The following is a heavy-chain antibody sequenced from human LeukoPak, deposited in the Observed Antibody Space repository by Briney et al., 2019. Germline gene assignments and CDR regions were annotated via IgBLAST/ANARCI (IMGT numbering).Heavy chain of an antibody. CDR2: INQDGRVK. D-gene: IGHD5-12*01. V-gene: IGHV3-7*01. J-gene: IGHJ4*02. Sequence: GGSLRLSCAASGFTFDKYWMDWVRQAPGKGLEWVAQINQDGRVKQYVDSVKGRFTIPRDNAKNLVSLQMSSLRAEDTAVYYCARGSDYSNGNIYEDDFEYWGQGNLVTVSS. CDR3: ARGSDYSNGNIYEDDFEY. CDR1: GFTFDKYW.